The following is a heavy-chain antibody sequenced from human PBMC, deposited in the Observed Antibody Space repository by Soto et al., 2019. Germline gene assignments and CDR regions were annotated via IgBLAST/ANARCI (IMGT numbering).Heavy chain of an antibody. CDR3: ATSDVEMATIERGDY. J-gene: IGHJ4*02. V-gene: IGHV3-30-3*01. Sequence: QVQLVESGGGVVQPGRSLRLSCAASGFTFSSYAMHWVRQAPGKGLEWVAVISYDGSNKYYADSVKGRFTISRDNSKNTLYLQINSLRVEDTAGYYCATSDVEMATIERGDYWGQGTLVNVSS. CDR1: GFTFSSYA. D-gene: IGHD5-12*01. CDR2: ISYDGSNK.